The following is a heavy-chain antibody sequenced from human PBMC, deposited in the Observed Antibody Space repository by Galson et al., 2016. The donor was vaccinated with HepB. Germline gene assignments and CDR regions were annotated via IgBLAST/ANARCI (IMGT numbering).Heavy chain of an antibody. J-gene: IGHJ4*02. V-gene: IGHV3-7*03. D-gene: IGHD2-15*01. CDR1: GFTFSTSW. CDR3: ARALHGGLDY. Sequence: SLRLSCAASGFTFSTSWMTWVRQAPGEGLEWVANIKPDGSEQYYVDSVKGRFTISRDNAKNSLYLQMNSLRAEDTAVYYCARALHGGLDYWGQGTLVTVSS. CDR2: IKPDGSEQ.